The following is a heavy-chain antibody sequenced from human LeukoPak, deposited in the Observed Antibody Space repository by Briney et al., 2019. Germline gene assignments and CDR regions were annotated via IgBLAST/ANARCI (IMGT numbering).Heavy chain of an antibody. D-gene: IGHD2-21*02. V-gene: IGHV3-30*04. J-gene: IGHJ4*02. CDR1: GVTFSSYA. CDR3: ARDYCGGDCYSGADY. Sequence: PGGSLRLSCAASGVTFSSYAMHWVRQAPGKGLEWVAVISYDGSNKYYADSVKGRFTISRDNSKNTLYLQMNSLRAEDTAVYYCARDYCGGDCYSGADYWGQGTLVTVSS. CDR2: ISYDGSNK.